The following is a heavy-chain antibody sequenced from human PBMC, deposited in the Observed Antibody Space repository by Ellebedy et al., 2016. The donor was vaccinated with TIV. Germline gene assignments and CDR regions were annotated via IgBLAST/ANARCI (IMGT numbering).Heavy chain of an antibody. CDR1: GGSISSYY. CDR3: ARSREAYSLKAFDI. D-gene: IGHD5-18*01. J-gene: IGHJ3*02. CDR2: IFYSGHT. V-gene: IGHV4-59*01. Sequence: MPSETLSLTCTVSGGSISSYYWSWIRQPPGKGLEWIGYIFYSGHTDNSPSLKSRVSISIDTSKSQFSLRVSSVTAADTAVYYCARSREAYSLKAFDIWGQGALVTVSS.